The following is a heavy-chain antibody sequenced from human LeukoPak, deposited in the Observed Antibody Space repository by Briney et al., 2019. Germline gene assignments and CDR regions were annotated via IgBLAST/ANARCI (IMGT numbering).Heavy chain of an antibody. CDR1: RFTLRSYA. D-gene: IGHD6-19*01. Sequence: GGSLRLSCAASRFTLRSYAMGWVRRAPGKGLDWVSSISSSITYIYYADSVKGRFTISRDNAKNSLYMQMNSLRAEDTAVYCCARDLYSSGWFDYWGQGTLVTVSS. CDR2: ISSSITYI. V-gene: IGHV3-21*01. J-gene: IGHJ4*02. CDR3: ARDLYSSGWFDY.